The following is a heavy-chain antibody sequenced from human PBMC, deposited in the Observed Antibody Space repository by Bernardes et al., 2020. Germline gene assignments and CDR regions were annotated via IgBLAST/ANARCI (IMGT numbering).Heavy chain of an antibody. V-gene: IGHV3-23*01. CDR2: ISGDGVST. CDR1: VFILSDYA. J-gene: IGHJ4*02. CDR3: AKGRVRFFD. Sequence: GSLRLACVVSVFILSDYAMTWVRPAPGKGLEWVSGISGDGVSTYHADSVKGRFTISRDNSKNTLYLQMSSLRADDTAVYFCAKGRVRFFDWGQGTLITVSS. D-gene: IGHD3-3*01.